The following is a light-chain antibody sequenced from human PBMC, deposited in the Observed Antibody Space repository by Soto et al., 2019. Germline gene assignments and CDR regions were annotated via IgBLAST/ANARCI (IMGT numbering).Light chain of an antibody. J-gene: IGKJ3*01. CDR2: EAS. CDR1: QDVGHY. CDR3: QQRFSWRS. V-gene: IGKV3D-11*01. Sequence: IVLAQSPATLSLSPGERATLSCRASQDVGHYLAWYQQRPGQAPRLLIYEASNRATGIPARFSGSGSGTDFTLTISSLEPEDFAVYYCQQRFSWRSFGPGTRVDFK.